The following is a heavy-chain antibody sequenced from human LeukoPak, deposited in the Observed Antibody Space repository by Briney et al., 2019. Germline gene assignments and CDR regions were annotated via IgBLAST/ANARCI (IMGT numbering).Heavy chain of an antibody. CDR1: GGSISKNTYY. V-gene: IGHV4-39*01. CDR2: IYYSGST. Sequence: PSGTLSLTCTVSGGSISKNTYYWGWIRQPPGKGLEWIGSIYYSGSTYYNPSLKSRVTISVDTSKDQFSLKLSSVTAADTAVYYCARHGADIVVVPSGSVVYWGQGTLVTVSS. CDR3: ARHGADIVVVPSGSVVY. J-gene: IGHJ4*02. D-gene: IGHD2-2*01.